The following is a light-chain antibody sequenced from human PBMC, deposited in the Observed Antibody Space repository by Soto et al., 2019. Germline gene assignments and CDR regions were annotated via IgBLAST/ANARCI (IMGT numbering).Light chain of an antibody. J-gene: IGKJ1*01. CDR3: QQYSTYPWT. V-gene: IGKV1-5*03. CDR2: KAP. Sequence: DIQMTQSPSTLSASVGDRVTITCRASQTISTLLAWYQQRPGKAPNLLIYKAPSLESGVPSRLSGSGSGAEFTLPISSLQPDDYATYCGQQYSTYPWTFGQGTKVEVK. CDR1: QTISTL.